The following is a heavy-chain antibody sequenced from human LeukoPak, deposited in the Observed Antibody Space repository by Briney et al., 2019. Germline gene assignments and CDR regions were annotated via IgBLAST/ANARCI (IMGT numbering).Heavy chain of an antibody. J-gene: IGHJ5*02. CDR2: IYYSGST. CDR3: ARDRRIAVAGRRFDP. V-gene: IGHV4-59*01. CDR1: GGSISSYY. D-gene: IGHD6-19*01. Sequence: SETLSLTCTVSGGSISSYYWSWIRQPPGKGLEWIGYIYYSGSTNYNPSLKSRVTISVDTSKNQFSLKLSSVTAADTAVYYCARDRRIAVAGRRFDPWGQGTLVTVSS.